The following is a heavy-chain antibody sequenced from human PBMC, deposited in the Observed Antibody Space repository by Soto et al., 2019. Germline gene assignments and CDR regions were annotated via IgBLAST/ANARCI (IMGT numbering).Heavy chain of an antibody. CDR2: IYYSGST. Sequence: SETLSLTCTVSGCSISSYYWSWIRQPPGKGLEWIGYIYYSGSTNYNPSLKSRVTISVDTSKNQFSLKLSSVTAADTAVYYCARHERYCSGGRCYPRLDPWGQGTLVTVSS. CDR3: ARHERYCSGGRCYPRLDP. D-gene: IGHD2-15*01. CDR1: GCSISSYY. V-gene: IGHV4-59*08. J-gene: IGHJ5*02.